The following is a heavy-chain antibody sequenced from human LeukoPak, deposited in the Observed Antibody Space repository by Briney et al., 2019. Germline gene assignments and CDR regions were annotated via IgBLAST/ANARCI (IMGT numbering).Heavy chain of an antibody. J-gene: IGHJ4*02. V-gene: IGHV3-30*02. Sequence: PGGSLRLSCAASGFTFSSYGMHWVRQAPGKGLEWVAFIRYDGSNKYYADSVKGRFTISRDNSKNTLYLQMNSLRAEDTAVYYCAKGVGVVRAYYGSGSFFDYWGQGTLVTASS. D-gene: IGHD3-10*01. CDR2: IRYDGSNK. CDR3: AKGVGVVRAYYGSGSFFDY. CDR1: GFTFSSYG.